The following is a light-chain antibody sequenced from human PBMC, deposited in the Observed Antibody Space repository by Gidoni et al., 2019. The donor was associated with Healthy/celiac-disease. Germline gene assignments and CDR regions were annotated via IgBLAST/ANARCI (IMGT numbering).Light chain of an antibody. CDR3: QQYNNWPIT. J-gene: IGKJ5*01. Sequence: EIVMTQSPATLSVSPGERATLSCRASQSVSSNLAWYQQKPGQAPRLLIDGASTRAPGIPARFSGSGSGTEFTLTISRLQSEDFAVYYCQQYNNWPITFGQGTRLEIK. CDR2: GAS. CDR1: QSVSSN. V-gene: IGKV3-15*01.